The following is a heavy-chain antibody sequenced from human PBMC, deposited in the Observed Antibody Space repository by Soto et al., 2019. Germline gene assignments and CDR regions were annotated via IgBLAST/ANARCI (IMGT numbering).Heavy chain of an antibody. CDR3: ARLEGLATISYYFDF. CDR1: DDSINSDKYY. V-gene: IGHV4-39*01. Sequence: QLQLQESGPGLVKPSETLSLTCSVSDDSINSDKYYWGWIRQPPGKGLEWIGSIYYRGNAYHNPSLQTRVTISRDKSRSQFSLKLNSVTAADSAVYFCARLEGLATISYYFDFWGPGALVTVSS. J-gene: IGHJ4*02. D-gene: IGHD3-9*01. CDR2: IYYRGNA.